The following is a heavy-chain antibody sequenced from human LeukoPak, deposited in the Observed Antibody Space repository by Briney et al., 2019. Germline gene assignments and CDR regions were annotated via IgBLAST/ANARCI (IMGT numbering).Heavy chain of an antibody. D-gene: IGHD4-17*01. CDR1: GYTFTGYY. J-gene: IGHJ4*02. Sequence: ASVKVSCKTSGYTFTGYYIHWVRQAPGQGPEWMGWINPNSGGTNYAQKFQGRVTMTRDTSISTAYMELSRLRSDDTAVYYCARGDDYGDHTGYYWGQGTLVTVSS. CDR3: ARGDDYGDHTGYY. CDR2: INPNSGGT. V-gene: IGHV1-2*02.